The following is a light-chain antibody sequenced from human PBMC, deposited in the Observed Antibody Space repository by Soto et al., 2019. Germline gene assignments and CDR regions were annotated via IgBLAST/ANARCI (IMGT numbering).Light chain of an antibody. V-gene: IGLV2-8*01. Sequence: QSALTQPPSASGSPGQSVTISCTGNSSDVGGYNYVSWYQQHPGKAPKLMIYEVSKRPSGVPDRFSGSKSGNTASLTVSGLQAEDEADYYCRSYACSNQHVFGTGTKVIVL. CDR1: SSDVGGYNY. J-gene: IGLJ1*01. CDR3: RSYACSNQHV. CDR2: EVS.